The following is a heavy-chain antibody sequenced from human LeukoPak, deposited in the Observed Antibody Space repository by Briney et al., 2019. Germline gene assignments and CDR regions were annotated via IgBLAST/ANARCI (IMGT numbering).Heavy chain of an antibody. Sequence: SETLSLTCAVYGGSFSGYYWSWIRQPPGKGLEWIGEINHRGSTNYNPSLKSRVTISVDTSKNQFSLKLSSVTAADTAVYYCARADIVVVPAAAYFDYWGQGTLVTVSS. CDR3: ARADIVVVPAAAYFDY. CDR1: GGSFSGYY. D-gene: IGHD2-2*01. J-gene: IGHJ4*02. V-gene: IGHV4-34*01. CDR2: INHRGST.